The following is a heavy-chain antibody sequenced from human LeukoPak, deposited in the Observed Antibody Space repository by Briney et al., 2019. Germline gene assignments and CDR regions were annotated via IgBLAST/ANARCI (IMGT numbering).Heavy chain of an antibody. Sequence: QPGGSLRLSCAASGFTFSSYSMNWVRQAPGKGLEWVSYISSSSSTIYYADSVKGRFTISRDNAKNSLYLQMNSLRAEDTAVYYCAKDPGYDFWSGYPDYWGQGTLVTVSS. CDR3: AKDPGYDFWSGYPDY. V-gene: IGHV3-48*04. J-gene: IGHJ4*02. CDR2: ISSSSSTI. D-gene: IGHD3-3*01. CDR1: GFTFSSYS.